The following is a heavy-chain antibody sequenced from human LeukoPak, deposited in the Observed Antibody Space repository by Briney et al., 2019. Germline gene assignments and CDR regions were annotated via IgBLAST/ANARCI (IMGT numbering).Heavy chain of an antibody. CDR3: AREVAAYRFDY. V-gene: IGHV1-69*06. D-gene: IGHD6-13*01. CDR1: GGTFSSYA. Sequence: ASVKVSCKASGGTFSSYAISWVRQAPGQGLEWMGGIIPIFGTANYAQKFQGRVTITADKSTSTAYMELSSLRSEDTAVYYCAREVAAYRFDYRGQGTLVTVSS. J-gene: IGHJ4*02. CDR2: IIPIFGTA.